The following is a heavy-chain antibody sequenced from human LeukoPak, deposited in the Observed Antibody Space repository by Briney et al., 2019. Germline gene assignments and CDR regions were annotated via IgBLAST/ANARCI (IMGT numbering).Heavy chain of an antibody. J-gene: IGHJ3*02. CDR3: ARDIGRYGVDWAFDI. D-gene: IGHD4-17*01. V-gene: IGHV1-2*02. Sequence: GASVKVSCKASGYTFTGYYMHWVRQAPGQGLEWMGWINPNSGGTNYAQKFQSRVTMTRDTSISTAYMGLSRLRSDDTAVYYCARDIGRYGVDWAFDIWGQGTMVTVSS. CDR2: INPNSGGT. CDR1: GYTFTGYY.